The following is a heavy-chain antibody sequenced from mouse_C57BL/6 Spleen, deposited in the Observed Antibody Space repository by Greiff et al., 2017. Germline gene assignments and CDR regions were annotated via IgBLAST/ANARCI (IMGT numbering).Heavy chain of an antibody. CDR2: ISGGGGNT. J-gene: IGHJ2*01. CDR1: GFTFSSYT. V-gene: IGHV5-9*01. D-gene: IGHD2-5*01. Sequence: EVQLVESGGGLVKPGGSLKLSCAASGFTFSSYTMSWVRQTPEKRLEWVATISGGGGNTYYPDSVKGRFTISRDNAKNTLYLQMSSLRSEDTALYYCARHNSNYGYFDYWGQGTTLTVSS. CDR3: ARHNSNYGYFDY.